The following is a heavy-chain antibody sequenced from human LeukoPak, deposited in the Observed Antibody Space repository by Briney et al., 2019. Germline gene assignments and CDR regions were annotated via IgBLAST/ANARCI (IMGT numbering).Heavy chain of an antibody. CDR3: ATSGYIGYDRPT. D-gene: IGHD5-12*01. V-gene: IGHV3-23*03. CDR1: GFTFSNYV. CDR2: VTIGGSSS. Sequence: GGSLRLSCAASGFTFSNYVMAWVRQVPGKAPELVSVVTIGGSSSYYADSVKGRFTISRDNSKGTVYLQMNSLRIEDTAMYYCATSGYIGYDRPTWGQGVLVTVSS. J-gene: IGHJ5*02.